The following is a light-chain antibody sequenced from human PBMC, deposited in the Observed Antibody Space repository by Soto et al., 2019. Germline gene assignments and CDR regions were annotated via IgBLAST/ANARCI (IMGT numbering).Light chain of an antibody. J-gene: IGKJ5*01. Sequence: EIVLTQSPVTLSLSPGERATLSCRASQSVSSSYLAWYQQKPGQAPRLLIYDASTRATGIPARFSGSGSETDFTLTITSLEPEDFAVYYCQQRNNWPPITFGQGTRLEI. CDR3: QQRNNWPPIT. CDR2: DAS. V-gene: IGKV3D-20*02. CDR1: QSVSSSY.